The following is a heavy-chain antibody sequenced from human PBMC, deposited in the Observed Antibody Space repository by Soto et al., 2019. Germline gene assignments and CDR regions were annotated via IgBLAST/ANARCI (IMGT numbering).Heavy chain of an antibody. J-gene: IGHJ6*02. D-gene: IGHD4-17*01. Sequence: SETLSLTCAVYGGSFSGYYWSWIRQPPGKGLGWIGEINHSGSTNYNPSLKSRGTISLDTSTNQFSLRLSSVTAADTAVYYCGTDRTVLNYYFFSCMDVLGQGTTVTVSS. V-gene: IGHV4-34*01. CDR3: GTDRTVLNYYFFSCMDV. CDR1: GGSFSGYY. CDR2: INHSGST.